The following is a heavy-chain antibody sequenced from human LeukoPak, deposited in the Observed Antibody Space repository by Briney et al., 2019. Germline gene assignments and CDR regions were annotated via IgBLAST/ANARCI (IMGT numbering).Heavy chain of an antibody. CDR2: ISYDGSNK. V-gene: IGHV3-30-3*01. Sequence: GSLRLSCAASGFTFSSYAMHWVRQAPGKGLEWVAVISYDGSNKYYADSVKGRFTISRDNSKNTLYLQMNSLRAEDTAVYYCARDRSGYYFDYWGQGTLVTVSS. D-gene: IGHD3-22*01. J-gene: IGHJ4*02. CDR1: GFTFSSYA. CDR3: ARDRSGYYFDY.